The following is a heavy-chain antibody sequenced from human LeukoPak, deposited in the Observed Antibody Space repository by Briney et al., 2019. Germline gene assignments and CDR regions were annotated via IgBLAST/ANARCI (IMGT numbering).Heavy chain of an antibody. V-gene: IGHV3-33*06. Sequence: GSLRLSCAASGFTFSSYGMHWVRQAPGKGLEWVAVIWYDGSNKYYADSVKGRFTISRDNSKNTLYLQMNSLRAEDTAVYYCAKEHRDGYNSYYFDYWGQGTLVTVSS. CDR3: AKEHRDGYNSYYFDY. CDR2: IWYDGSNK. D-gene: IGHD5-24*01. CDR1: GFTFSSYG. J-gene: IGHJ4*02.